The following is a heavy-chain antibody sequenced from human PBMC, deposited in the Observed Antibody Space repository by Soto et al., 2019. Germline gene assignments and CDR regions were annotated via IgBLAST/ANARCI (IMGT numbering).Heavy chain of an antibody. V-gene: IGHV6-1*01. CDR2: TYYRSKWYN. Sequence: QVQLQQSGPGLVKPSQTLSLTCAISGDSVSSNSAAWNWIRQSPSRGLEWLGRTYYRSKWYNDYAVSVKSRITINPDTSKNQFSLQLNSVTPEDTAVYYCARGRTTVVTHSVYAFDIWGQGTMVTVSS. D-gene: IGHD4-17*01. CDR1: GDSVSSNSAA. J-gene: IGHJ3*02. CDR3: ARGRTTVVTHSVYAFDI.